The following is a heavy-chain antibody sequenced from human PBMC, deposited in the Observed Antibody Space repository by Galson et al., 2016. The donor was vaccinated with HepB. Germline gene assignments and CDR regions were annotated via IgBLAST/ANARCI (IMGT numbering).Heavy chain of an antibody. CDR2: ILPISGTA. D-gene: IGHD6-13*01. Sequence: AVKVSCKASVDTFSKYAITWVRQAPGQGLEWMGGILPISGTANYAQKFQGRVTINADEPTSTAYMELRSLRSEDTAVYYCSRIPYSFSWGREYYHYYYGMDVWGQGTTVTVSS. CDR1: VDTFSKYA. V-gene: IGHV1-69*13. J-gene: IGHJ6*02. CDR3: SRIPYSFSWGREYYHYYYGMDV.